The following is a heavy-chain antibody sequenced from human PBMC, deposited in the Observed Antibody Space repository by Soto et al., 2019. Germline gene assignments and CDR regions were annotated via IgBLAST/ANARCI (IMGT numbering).Heavy chain of an antibody. CDR1: GGTFSSYA. Sequence: SVKVSCKASGGTFSSYAISWVRQAPGQGLEWMGGIIPIFGTANYAQKFQGRVTITADKSTSTAYMELSSLRSEDTAVYYCARDPRIYRSSSNWFDPWGQGTLVTVSS. CDR3: ARDPRIYRSSSNWFDP. CDR2: IIPIFGTA. J-gene: IGHJ5*02. V-gene: IGHV1-69*06. D-gene: IGHD6-6*01.